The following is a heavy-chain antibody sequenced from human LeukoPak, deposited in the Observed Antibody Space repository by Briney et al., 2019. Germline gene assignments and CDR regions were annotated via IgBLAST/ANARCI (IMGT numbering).Heavy chain of an antibody. CDR3: VRDLGHSRHYFEY. CDR1: GFTFNSFF. J-gene: IGHJ4*02. CDR2: ISQDGSET. D-gene: IGHD7-27*01. V-gene: IGHV3-7*01. Sequence: GGSLRLSCAASGFTFNSFFLNWVRLTPGRELEWVACISQDGSETFYMDSVRGRFTISRDNTRNSLYLQMDSLRAEDTAVYFCVRDLGHSRHYFEYWGQGALVTVSS.